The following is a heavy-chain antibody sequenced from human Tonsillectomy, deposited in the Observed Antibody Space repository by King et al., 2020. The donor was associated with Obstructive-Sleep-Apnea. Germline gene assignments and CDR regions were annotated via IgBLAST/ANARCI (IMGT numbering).Heavy chain of an antibody. CDR3: ARDGWGSVTTGGYYFYYGMDV. V-gene: IGHV4-4*02. D-gene: IGHD4-17*01. J-gene: IGHJ6*02. CDR1: GGSSGTTNW. Sequence: QLQESGPGLVKPSGTLSLTCAVSGGSSGTTNWWSWVRQPPGNGLEWIVEIYNSGSTNSNPCPRSRVTISLDKSKNPFSLNLSSGTAADTAVYYCARDGWGSVTTGGYYFYYGMDVWGQGTTVTVSS. CDR2: IYNSGST.